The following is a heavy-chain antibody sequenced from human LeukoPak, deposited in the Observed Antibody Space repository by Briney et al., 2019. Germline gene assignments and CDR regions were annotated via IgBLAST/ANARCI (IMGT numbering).Heavy chain of an antibody. J-gene: IGHJ5*02. Sequence: SQTLSLTCTVSGGSISSGDYYWSWIRQPPGQGLEWIGYISLSGGTYYNPSLKRRATISLDTSRNQFSLKLSSVGAADTAVYYCARDSQGGPNDPWGQGTLVTVSS. CDR1: GGSISSGDYY. CDR2: ISLSGGT. CDR3: ARDSQGGPNDP. D-gene: IGHD2-15*01. V-gene: IGHV4-30-4*01.